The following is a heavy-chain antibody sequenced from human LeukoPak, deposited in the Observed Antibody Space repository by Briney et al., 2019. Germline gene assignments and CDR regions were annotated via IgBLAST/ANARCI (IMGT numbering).Heavy chain of an antibody. CDR3: ARVQGSAYYYDSSGYYYSHSHNRYFDY. CDR1: GYSFTSYW. CDR2: IYPGDSDT. Sequence: GESLKISCKGSGYSFTSYWIGWVRQMPGKGLEWMGIIYPGDSDTRYSPSFQGQVTISADKSISTAYLQWSSLKASDTAMYYCARVQGSAYYYDSSGYYYSHSHNRYFDYWGQGTLVTVSS. J-gene: IGHJ4*02. V-gene: IGHV5-51*01. D-gene: IGHD3-22*01.